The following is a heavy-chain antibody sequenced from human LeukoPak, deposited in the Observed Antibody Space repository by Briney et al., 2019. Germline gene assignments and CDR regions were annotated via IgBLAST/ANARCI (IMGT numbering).Heavy chain of an antibody. CDR3: ARVDSPYYDILTGYPDAFDI. D-gene: IGHD3-9*01. V-gene: IGHV1-2*02. Sequence: ASVKVSCKASGYTFTGYYMHWVRQAPGQGLEWMGWINPNSGGTNYAQKFQGRVTMTRDTSISTAYMELSRLRSDDTAVYYCARVDSPYYDILTGYPDAFDIWGQGTMVTVSS. CDR2: INPNSGGT. J-gene: IGHJ3*02. CDR1: GYTFTGYY.